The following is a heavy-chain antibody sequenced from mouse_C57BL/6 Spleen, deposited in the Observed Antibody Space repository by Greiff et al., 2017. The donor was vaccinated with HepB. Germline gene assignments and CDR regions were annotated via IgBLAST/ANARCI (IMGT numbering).Heavy chain of an antibody. CDR2: ISNGGGST. V-gene: IGHV5-12*01. Sequence: EVKLVESGGGLVQPGGSLKLSCAASGFTFSDYYMYWVRQTPEKRLEWVAYISNGGGSTYYPDTVKGRFTISRDNAKNTLYLQMIRLKSEDTAMYYCARPHYYGSSPYAMDYWGQGTSVTVSS. J-gene: IGHJ4*01. D-gene: IGHD1-1*01. CDR3: ARPHYYGSSPYAMDY. CDR1: GFTFSDYY.